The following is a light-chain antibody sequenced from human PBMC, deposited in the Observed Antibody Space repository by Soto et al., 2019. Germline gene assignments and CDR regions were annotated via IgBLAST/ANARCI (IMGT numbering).Light chain of an antibody. CDR1: YSINRD. Sequence: EILMTQSPATLSVSPGESATLSCQPTYSINRDLAWYVQKPGQAPRRVIYGASTRATGIPARFSASGTGTDFNLTISDVQPEDFAVYYCHQRQSWPRTFGQGTKVE. V-gene: IGKV3D-15*01. CDR2: GAS. CDR3: HQRQSWPRT. J-gene: IGKJ1*01.